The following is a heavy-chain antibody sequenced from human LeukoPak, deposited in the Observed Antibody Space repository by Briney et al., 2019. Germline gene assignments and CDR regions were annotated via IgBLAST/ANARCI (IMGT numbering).Heavy chain of an antibody. CDR1: GLTFSSYA. J-gene: IGHJ6*04. D-gene: IGHD3-10*01. Sequence: GGSLSLSCAPSGLTFSSYAMSWVRQAAGKGLEWVAAISGSGGSTFYAASVKGRFTISRDNSKNTLYLQMTSLRAEDTAVYYCAKDPSAYGSGYYYGMDVWGKGTTVTVSS. CDR3: AKDPSAYGSGYYYGMDV. CDR2: ISGSGGST. V-gene: IGHV3-23*01.